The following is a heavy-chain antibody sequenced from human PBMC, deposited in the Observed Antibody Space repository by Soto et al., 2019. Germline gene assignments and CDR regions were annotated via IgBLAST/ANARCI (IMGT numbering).Heavy chain of an antibody. J-gene: IGHJ4*02. CDR1: GYTFTSYA. Sequence: QVQLVQSGAEVKKPGASVKVSCKASGYTFTSYAMHWVRQAPGQRLEWMGWINAGNGNTKYSQKFQGRVTITRDTSASTAYMELSSLRSEDTAVYYCARDHGVRGVIPHYWGQGTLVTVSS. CDR3: ARDHGVRGVIPHY. V-gene: IGHV1-3*01. D-gene: IGHD3-10*01. CDR2: INAGNGNT.